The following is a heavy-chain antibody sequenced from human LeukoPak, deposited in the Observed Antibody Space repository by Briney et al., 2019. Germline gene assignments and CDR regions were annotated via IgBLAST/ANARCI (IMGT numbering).Heavy chain of an antibody. J-gene: IGHJ5*02. D-gene: IGHD6-19*01. V-gene: IGHV3-9*01. CDR2: ISWNSGSI. CDR1: GFTFDDYA. CDR3: ATRSMYSSGFDP. Sequence: GGSLRLSCAASGFTFDDYAMHWVRQAPGKGLEWVSGISWNSGSIGYADSVKGRFTISRDNSKNTLYLQMNSLRAEDTAVYYCATRSMYSSGFDPWGQGTLVTVSS.